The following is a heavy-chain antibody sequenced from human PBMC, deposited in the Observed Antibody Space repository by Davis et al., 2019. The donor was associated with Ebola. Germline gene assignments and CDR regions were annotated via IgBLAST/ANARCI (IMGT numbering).Heavy chain of an antibody. Sequence: ASVMVSCKASGYTFTSYYINWVRQATGQGLEWMVWMNPNSGNTGYAQKFQGRVTMTTDTSTSTAYMELRSLRSDDTAVYYCARGRLGPAAILGGWFDPWGQGTLVTVSS. CDR2: MNPNSGNT. CDR3: ARGRLGPAAILGGWFDP. CDR1: GYTFTSYY. V-gene: IGHV1-8*01. D-gene: IGHD2-2*02. J-gene: IGHJ5*02.